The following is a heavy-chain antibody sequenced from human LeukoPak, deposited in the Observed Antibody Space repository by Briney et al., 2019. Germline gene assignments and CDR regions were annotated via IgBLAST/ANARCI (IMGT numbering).Heavy chain of an antibody. Sequence: PGGSLRLSCAASGFTFNIYEMNWVRQAPGKGLEWISYISADRNVIYYADSVKGRFIISRDNAKNSLYLQMNSLRAEDTAVYYCAGSRYPEPQDLDYWGQGTLVSLSS. J-gene: IGHJ4*02. D-gene: IGHD1-14*01. CDR2: ISADRNVI. CDR3: AGSRYPEPQDLDY. V-gene: IGHV3-48*03. CDR1: GFTFNIYE.